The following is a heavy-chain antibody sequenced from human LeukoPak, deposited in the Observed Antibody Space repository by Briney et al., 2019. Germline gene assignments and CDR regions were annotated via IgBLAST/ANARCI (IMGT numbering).Heavy chain of an antibody. V-gene: IGHV1-2*02. CDR2: INPNSGGT. J-gene: IGHJ6*02. CDR1: GYTFTGYY. D-gene: IGHD3-10*01. Sequence: ASVKVSCKASGYTFTGYYMHWVRQAPGQGLEWMGWINPNSGGTNYAQKFQGRVTMTRDTSISTAYMELSRLRSDDTAVYYCARDGPSNVLLWFGELSYYYNYYGMDVWGQGTTVTVSS. CDR3: ARDGPSNVLLWFGELSYYYNYYGMDV.